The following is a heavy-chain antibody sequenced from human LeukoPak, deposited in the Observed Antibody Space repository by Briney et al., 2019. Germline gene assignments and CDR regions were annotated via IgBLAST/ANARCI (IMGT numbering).Heavy chain of an antibody. Sequence: SETLSLTCTVSGGSISSGSYYWSWIRQPAGKGLEWFGRIYTSGSTNYNPSLKSRVTISVDTSKNQFSLKLSSVTAADTAVYYCARAHSGSTLDYYYYYYMDVWGKGTTVTVSS. V-gene: IGHV4-61*02. CDR1: GGSISSGSYY. D-gene: IGHD1-26*01. CDR3: ARAHSGSTLDYYYYYYMDV. CDR2: IYTSGST. J-gene: IGHJ6*03.